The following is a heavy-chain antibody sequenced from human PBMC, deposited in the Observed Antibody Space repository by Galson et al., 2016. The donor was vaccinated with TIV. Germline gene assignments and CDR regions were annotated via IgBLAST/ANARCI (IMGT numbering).Heavy chain of an antibody. V-gene: IGHV4-39*07. D-gene: IGHD3-10*01. CDR2: VYYSGST. CDR3: ARGNRNSHGSGSYYAFDS. CDR1: GASLTSVTDY. Sequence: SETLSLTCTVSGASLTSVTDYWGWIRQPPGKGLQWIGTVYYSGSTYYNPSLESRVTMSRDTSTSQFSLNLGSVTAADTAVYYCARGNRNSHGSGSYYAFDSWGQGILVTVSS. J-gene: IGHJ4*02.